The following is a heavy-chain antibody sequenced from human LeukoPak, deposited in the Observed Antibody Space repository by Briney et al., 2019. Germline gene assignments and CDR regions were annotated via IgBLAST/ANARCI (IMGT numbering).Heavy chain of an antibody. CDR1: GGSISSDY. CDR2: IYYSGST. Sequence: PSETLSLTCTVSGGSISSDYWTWIRQPPGKGLEWIGYIYYSGSTNYNPSLKSRVTISVDTSKNQFSLKLSFVTAADTAVYYCARLQYSSGWLQDYWGQGILVTVAS. D-gene: IGHD6-19*01. J-gene: IGHJ4*02. CDR3: ARLQYSSGWLQDY. V-gene: IGHV4-59*08.